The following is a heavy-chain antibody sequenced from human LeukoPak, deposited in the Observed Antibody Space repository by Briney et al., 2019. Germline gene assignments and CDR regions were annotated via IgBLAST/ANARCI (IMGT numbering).Heavy chain of an antibody. Sequence: SVKASCKASGYTFTGYYIHWVRQAPGQGLEWMGWINPNNGDTKYAQKFQGRVTMTRDTSISTAYMELSWLRSDDTAVYYCASRRDGYNFSPWSQGTLVTVSS. CDR2: INPNNGDT. CDR1: GYTFTGYY. V-gene: IGHV1-2*02. CDR3: ASRRDGYNFSP. J-gene: IGHJ5*02. D-gene: IGHD5-24*01.